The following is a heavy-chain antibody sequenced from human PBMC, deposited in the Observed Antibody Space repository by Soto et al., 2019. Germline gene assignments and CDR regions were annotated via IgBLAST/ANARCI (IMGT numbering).Heavy chain of an antibody. J-gene: IGHJ3*02. D-gene: IGHD1-1*01. CDR2: MSHSGGT. CDR3: ARVERGTATTVVDAFDI. CDR1: GGFVSSGSYY. V-gene: IGHV4-61*01. Sequence: LSLTCAVYGGFVSSGSYYWSWIRQPPGKGLEWIGEMSHSGGTHFNPSLKSRVTISVDTSKNQFSLKMSSVTAADTALYYCARVERGTATTVVDAFDIWGPGTMVTVSS.